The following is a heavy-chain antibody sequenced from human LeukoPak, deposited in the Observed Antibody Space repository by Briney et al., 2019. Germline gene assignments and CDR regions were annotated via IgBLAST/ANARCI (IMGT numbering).Heavy chain of an antibody. Sequence: GGSLRLSCAASGFTVSSNYMSWVRQAPGKGLEWVSVIYSGGSTYYADSVEGRFTISRDNSKNTLYLQMNSLRAEDTAVYYCARGGTILTGWAPYYYYGMDVWGQGTTVTVSS. CDR1: GFTVSSNY. J-gene: IGHJ6*02. CDR2: IYSGGST. V-gene: IGHV3-53*01. CDR3: ARGGTILTGWAPYYYYGMDV. D-gene: IGHD3-9*01.